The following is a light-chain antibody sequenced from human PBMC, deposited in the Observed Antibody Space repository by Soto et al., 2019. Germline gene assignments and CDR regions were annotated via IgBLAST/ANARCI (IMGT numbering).Light chain of an antibody. CDR2: DAS. CDR3: QQRSNGPRNT. V-gene: IGKV3-11*01. Sequence: EIVLTQSPATLSLSPGERATLSCRASQSVSSYLAWYQQKPGQAPRLLIYDASNRATGIPARFSGSGSGTDFTLTISSLEPEDFAVYYCQQRSNGPRNTFGQGTRLEI. J-gene: IGKJ5*01. CDR1: QSVSSY.